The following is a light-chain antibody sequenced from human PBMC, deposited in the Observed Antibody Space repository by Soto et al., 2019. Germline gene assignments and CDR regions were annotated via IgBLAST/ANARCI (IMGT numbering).Light chain of an antibody. CDR1: QRISTW. CDR3: QQYDTYLT. Sequence: DIQMTQSPPTLSASVGDRVTITCRASQRISTWLAWYQQKPGKAPKLLIFDVSTLQSGVPSRFSGSGSGTEFTLTISSLQPDDFATYYCQQYDTYLTFGGGTKVDIK. J-gene: IGKJ4*01. V-gene: IGKV1-5*01. CDR2: DVS.